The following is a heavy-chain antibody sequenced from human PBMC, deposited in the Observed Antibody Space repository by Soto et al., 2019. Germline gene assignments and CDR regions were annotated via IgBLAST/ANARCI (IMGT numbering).Heavy chain of an antibody. D-gene: IGHD1-26*01. J-gene: IGHJ4*02. CDR3: ARGGAGALFFDS. Sequence: PXGSLRLFCAASGFSVSGSYMTWLRQAPGKGLEWVSIIFGGVNTHYAGSVKGRFTVSRDKSNNSLYLQMNSLRAEDTAVYYCARGGAGALFFDSWGQGTLVTVSS. CDR2: IFGGVNT. CDR1: GFSVSGSY. V-gene: IGHV3-53*01.